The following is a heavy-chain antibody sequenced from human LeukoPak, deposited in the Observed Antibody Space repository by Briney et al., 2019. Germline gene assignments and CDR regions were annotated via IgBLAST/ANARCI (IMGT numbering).Heavy chain of an antibody. CDR1: GLTFSSHS. D-gene: IGHD6-19*01. CDR2: ISGSGGST. V-gene: IGHV3-23*01. J-gene: IGHJ1*01. CDR3: ARDPVAGIAEYFQH. Sequence: GGSLRLSCAASGLTFSSHSMNWVRQAPGKGLEWVSAISGSGGSTYYADSVKGRFTISRDNFKNTLYLQMNSLRAEDTAVYYCARDPVAGIAEYFQHWGQGTLVTVSS.